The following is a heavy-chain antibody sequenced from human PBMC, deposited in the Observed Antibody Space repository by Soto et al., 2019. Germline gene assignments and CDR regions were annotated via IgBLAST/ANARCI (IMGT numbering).Heavy chain of an antibody. V-gene: IGHV5-51*01. J-gene: IGHJ3*02. CDR2: IYPGDSDT. CDR1: GYSFTSYW. D-gene: IGHD6-19*01. Sequence: GESLKISCKGSGYSFTSYWIGWVRQMPGKGLEWMGIIYPGDSDTRYSPSFQGQVTISADKSISTAYLQWSSLKASDTAMYYCAREPTYSSGWIGAFDIWGQGTMVTVSS. CDR3: AREPTYSSGWIGAFDI.